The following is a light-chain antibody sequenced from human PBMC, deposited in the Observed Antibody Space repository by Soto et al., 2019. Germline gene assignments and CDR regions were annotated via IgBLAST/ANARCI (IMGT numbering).Light chain of an antibody. J-gene: IGKJ1*01. Sequence: EIVITQSPATLSVPPGERATLSCRASQSVSSNLAWYQQKPGQAPSLLIYGPSTRATGIPARFSGSGSGTEFTLTISSLQSEDFAVYYCQQYNNWPWTFGQGTKVDIK. CDR2: GPS. CDR3: QQYNNWPWT. CDR1: QSVSSN. V-gene: IGKV3-15*01.